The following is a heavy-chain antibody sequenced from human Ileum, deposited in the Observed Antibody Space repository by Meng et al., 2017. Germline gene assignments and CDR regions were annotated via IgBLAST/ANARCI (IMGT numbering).Heavy chain of an antibody. CDR2: IKYDGTST. CDR1: GLTFSNYW. V-gene: IGHV3-74*01. Sequence: EVELLGSGGGLVQPGGYLRLSCVVSGLTFSNYWMHWVRQVPGKGLVWVSRIKYDGTSTYYADSVRGRFTISRDNAKNTLYLQMNSLRAEDTAVYYCAISDWFDPWGQGTLVTVSS. J-gene: IGHJ5*02. D-gene: IGHD3-16*02. CDR3: AISDWFDP.